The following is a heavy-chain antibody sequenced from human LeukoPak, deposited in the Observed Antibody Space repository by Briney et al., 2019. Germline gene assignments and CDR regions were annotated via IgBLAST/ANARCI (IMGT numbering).Heavy chain of an antibody. CDR2: IYSGGST. V-gene: IGHV3-66*01. D-gene: IGHD2-8*01. Sequence: PGGSLRLSCAASGFTVSSNYMSWVRQAPGKGLEWVSVIYSGGSTYYADSVKGRFTISRDNSKNTLYLQMNSLRAEDTAVYYCARERAVYCTNGVCFYFDYWGQGTLVTVSS. CDR1: GFTVSSNY. CDR3: ARERAVYCTNGVCFYFDY. J-gene: IGHJ4*02.